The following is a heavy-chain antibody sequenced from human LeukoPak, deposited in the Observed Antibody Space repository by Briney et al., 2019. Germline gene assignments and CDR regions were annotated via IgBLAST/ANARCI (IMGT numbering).Heavy chain of an antibody. CDR3: ASGPGMVRGVFMHYFDY. Sequence: SVRVSCKASGGTFSSYAINWVRQAPGQGLEWMGRIIPIFGIANYAQKFQGRVTITTDEFTSTAYMELSSLRSEDTAVYYCASGPGMVRGVFMHYFDYWGQGTLVTVSS. V-gene: IGHV1-69*05. D-gene: IGHD3-10*01. CDR1: GGTFSSYA. J-gene: IGHJ4*02. CDR2: IIPIFGIA.